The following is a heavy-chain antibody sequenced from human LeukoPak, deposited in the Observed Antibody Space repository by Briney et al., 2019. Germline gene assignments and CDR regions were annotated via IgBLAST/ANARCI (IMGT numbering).Heavy chain of an antibody. V-gene: IGHV4-4*02. CDR2: IYHSGST. CDR3: ASEGIAVADLFDY. Sequence: PSETLSLTCAVSGGSISSSNWWSCVRQPPGKGLEWIGEIYHSGSTNYNPSLKSRVTISVDKSKNQFSLKLSSVTAADTAVYYCASEGIAVADLFDYWGQGTLVTVSS. D-gene: IGHD6-19*01. CDR1: GGSISSSNW. J-gene: IGHJ4*02.